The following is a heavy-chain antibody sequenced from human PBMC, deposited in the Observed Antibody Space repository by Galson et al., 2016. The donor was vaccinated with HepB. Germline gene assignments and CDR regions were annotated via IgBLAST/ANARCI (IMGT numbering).Heavy chain of an antibody. CDR3: ATGSRITIFGVARRGASYYMDV. D-gene: IGHD3-3*01. J-gene: IGHJ6*03. Sequence: SETLSLTCAVYGGSFSGYYWSWIRQPPGKGLEWIGEMNHRGVTNYNPSLKSRVTISVDTSKKQISLKLSSVTAADTAVYYCATGSRITIFGVARRGASYYMDVWGKGTTVTVSS. V-gene: IGHV4-34*01. CDR1: GGSFSGYY. CDR2: MNHRGVT.